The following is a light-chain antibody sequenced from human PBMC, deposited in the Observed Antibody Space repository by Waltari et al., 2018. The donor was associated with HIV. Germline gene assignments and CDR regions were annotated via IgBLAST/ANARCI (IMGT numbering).Light chain of an antibody. Sequence: SDEVTQTPSVSVSPAQTARITCSGETLPKKFVYWYQQKPGQAPVVVIYKDNERPSGIPERFSGSSSGTRATLTISGVQAEDEADYYCQSADSSGTSFGGGTKLTVL. CDR3: QSADSSGTS. J-gene: IGLJ2*01. V-gene: IGLV3-25*03. CDR1: TLPKKF. CDR2: KDN.